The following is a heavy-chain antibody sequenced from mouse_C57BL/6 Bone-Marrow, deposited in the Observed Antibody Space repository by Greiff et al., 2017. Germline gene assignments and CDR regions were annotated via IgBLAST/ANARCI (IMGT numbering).Heavy chain of an antibody. D-gene: IGHD2-1*01. V-gene: IGHV1-80*01. CDR3: ARADYGNTWFAY. Sequence: QVHVKQSGAELVKPGASVKISCKASGYAFSSYWMNWVKQRPGKGLEWIGQIYPGDGDTNYNGKFKGKATLTADKSSSTAYMQLSSLTSEDSAVYFCARADYGNTWFAYWGQGTLVTVSA. CDR1: GYAFSSYW. J-gene: IGHJ3*01. CDR2: IYPGDGDT.